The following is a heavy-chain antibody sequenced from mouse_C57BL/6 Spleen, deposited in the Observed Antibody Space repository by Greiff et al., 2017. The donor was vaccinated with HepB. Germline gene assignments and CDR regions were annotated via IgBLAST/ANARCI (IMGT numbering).Heavy chain of an antibody. CDR3: ARRHYGSSYGYYFDY. CDR1: GYSFTGYY. J-gene: IGHJ2*01. Sequence: EVQLQQSGPELVKPGASVKISCKASGYSFTGYYMNWVKQSPEKSLEWIGEINPSTGGTTYNQKFNAKATLTVDKSSSTAYMQLKSLTSEDSAVYYCARRHYGSSYGYYFDYWGQGTTLTVSS. CDR2: INPSTGGT. D-gene: IGHD1-1*01. V-gene: IGHV1-42*01.